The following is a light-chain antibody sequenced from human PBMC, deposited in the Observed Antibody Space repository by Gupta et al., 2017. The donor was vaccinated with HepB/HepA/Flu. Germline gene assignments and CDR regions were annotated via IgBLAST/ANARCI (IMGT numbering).Light chain of an antibody. Sequence: DIQLTQSPSFLSASVGDRVTIPCRASRGIDNYLAWYQQKPGRAPNLLIHTASTLQDGVPSRFSGSGSDTEFTLTNSGLQPEDFAAYFCQQLDSYPLTFGGGTRVEMK. CDR1: RGIDNY. CDR3: QQLDSYPLT. J-gene: IGKJ4*01. CDR2: TAS. V-gene: IGKV1-9*01.